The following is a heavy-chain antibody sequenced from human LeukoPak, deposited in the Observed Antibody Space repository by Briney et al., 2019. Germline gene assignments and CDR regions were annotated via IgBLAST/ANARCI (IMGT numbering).Heavy chain of an antibody. CDR1: GGSISSGGYS. CDR2: IYHSGST. Sequence: RASQTLSLTCAVSGGSISSGGYSWSWIRQPPGKGLEWIGYIYHSGSTYYNPSLKSRVTISVDRSKNQFSPKLSSVTAADTAVYYCVVSLGYSYGYDYWGQGTLVTVSS. D-gene: IGHD5-18*01. CDR3: VVSLGYSYGYDY. V-gene: IGHV4-30-2*01. J-gene: IGHJ4*02.